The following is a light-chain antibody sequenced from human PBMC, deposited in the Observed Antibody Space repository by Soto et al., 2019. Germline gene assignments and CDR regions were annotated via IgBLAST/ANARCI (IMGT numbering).Light chain of an antibody. J-gene: IGKJ1*01. CDR1: QSISSW. V-gene: IGKV1-5*03. CDR3: QQYNENGT. Sequence: DIQMTQSPSTLSASVGDRVTITCRASQSISSWLAWYQQKPGKAPKLLIYKASTLQSGVPSRFSGSGSGTEFTLAISSLQPDYSATYYCQQYNENGTFGQGTKVEIK. CDR2: KAS.